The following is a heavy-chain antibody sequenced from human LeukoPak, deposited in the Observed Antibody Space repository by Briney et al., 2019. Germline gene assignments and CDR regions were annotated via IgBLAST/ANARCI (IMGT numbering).Heavy chain of an antibody. V-gene: IGHV3-9*01. CDR1: GFTFDDYA. CDR3: AKGIVDTAMHHNFDY. CDR2: ISWNGGSI. J-gene: IGHJ4*02. D-gene: IGHD5-18*01. Sequence: GRSLRLSCAASGFTFDDYAMHWVRQAPGKGLEWVSGISWNGGSIGYADSVKGRFTISRDNDKNSLYLQMNSLRAEDTALYYCAKGIVDTAMHHNFDYWGQGTLVTVSS.